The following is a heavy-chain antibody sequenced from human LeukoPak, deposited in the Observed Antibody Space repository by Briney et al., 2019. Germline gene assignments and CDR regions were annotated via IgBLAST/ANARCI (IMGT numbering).Heavy chain of an antibody. V-gene: IGHV3-74*01. J-gene: IGHJ4*02. CDR2: INSDGSST. CDR1: GFSFSTYS. D-gene: IGHD4-23*01. Sequence: GGSLRLSCAASGFSFSTYSMNWVRQAPGKGLVWVSRINSDGSSTSYADSVKGRFTISRDNAKNSLNLQMNSLRAEDTAVYYCARAGNLDNWGQGTLVTVSS. CDR3: ARAGNLDN.